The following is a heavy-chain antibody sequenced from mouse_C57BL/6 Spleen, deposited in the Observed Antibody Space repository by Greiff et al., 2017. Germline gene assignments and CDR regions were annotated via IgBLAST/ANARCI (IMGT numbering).Heavy chain of an antibody. V-gene: IGHV1-74*01. J-gene: IGHJ2*01. CDR1: GYTFTSYW. CDR3: AIGRSYYFDY. CDR2: IYPSDSDT. Sequence: VQLQQPGAELVKPGASVKVSCKASGYTFTSYWMHWVKQRPGQGLEWIGRIYPSDSDTNYNQKFKGKATLTVYKSSNTAYMQLSSLTSEDSAVYYCAIGRSYYFDYWGKGTTLTASS.